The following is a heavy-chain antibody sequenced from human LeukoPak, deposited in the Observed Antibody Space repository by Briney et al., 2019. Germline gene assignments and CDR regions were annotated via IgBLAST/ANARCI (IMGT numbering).Heavy chain of an antibody. CDR3: AIAGFTSGYYTIDY. V-gene: IGHV4-34*01. Sequence: SETLSLTCAVYGGSFSGYYWSWIRQPPGKGLEWIGEINHSGSTYYNPSLKSRVTISVDRSKNQFSLKLSSVTAADTAVYYCAIAGFTSGYYTIDYWGQGTLVTVSS. CDR2: INHSGST. J-gene: IGHJ4*02. D-gene: IGHD3-3*01. CDR1: GGSFSGYY.